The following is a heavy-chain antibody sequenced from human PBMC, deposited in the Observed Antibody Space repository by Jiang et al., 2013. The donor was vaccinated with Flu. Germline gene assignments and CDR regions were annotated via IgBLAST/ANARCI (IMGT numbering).Heavy chain of an antibody. Sequence: SYWMSWVRQAPGKGLEWVANIKQDGSEKYYVDSVKGRFTISRDNAKNSLYLQMNSLRAEDTAVYYCARDSNSPFDYWGQGTLVTVSS. CDR1: SYW. J-gene: IGHJ4*02. D-gene: IGHD4-11*01. V-gene: IGHV3-7*01. CDR3: ARDSNSPFDY. CDR2: IKQDGSEK.